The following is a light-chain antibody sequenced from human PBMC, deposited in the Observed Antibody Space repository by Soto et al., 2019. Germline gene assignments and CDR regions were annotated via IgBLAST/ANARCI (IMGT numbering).Light chain of an antibody. CDR1: SSNIGAGYD. Sequence: QSALTQPPSVSGAPGQRVTISCTGSSSNIGAGYDVHWYQQFPGTAPKLLIYGNNNRPSGVPDRFSGSKSGTSASLAITGLQSEDEADFYCQSYDGSLSGSVFGTGTKVTVL. CDR3: QSYDGSLSGSV. V-gene: IGLV1-40*01. CDR2: GNN. J-gene: IGLJ1*01.